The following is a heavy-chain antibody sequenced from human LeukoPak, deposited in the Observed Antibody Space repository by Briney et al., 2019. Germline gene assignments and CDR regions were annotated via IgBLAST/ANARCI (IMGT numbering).Heavy chain of an antibody. Sequence: PSETLSLTCTVSGGSISTSGYYWGWIRQPPGKGLEWIGNIYHSGSTYYNPSLKSRVSISVDTSKNQFSLKLSSVTAADTAVYYCARSPMGFYGSGSYLYFDPWGQGTLVTVSS. V-gene: IGHV4-39*01. CDR3: ARSPMGFYGSGSYLYFDP. D-gene: IGHD3-10*01. CDR1: GGSISTSGYY. CDR2: IYHSGST. J-gene: IGHJ5*02.